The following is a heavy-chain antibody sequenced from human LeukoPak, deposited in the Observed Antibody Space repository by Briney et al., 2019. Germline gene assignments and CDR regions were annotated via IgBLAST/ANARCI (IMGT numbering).Heavy chain of an antibody. CDR3: ARDLLPEDYDFWSGYLNY. D-gene: IGHD3-3*01. Sequence: PGGSLRLSCAASGFTFSDYYMNWVRQAPGKGLEWVSYISSSSSTIYYADSVKGRFTISRDNAKNSLYLQMNSLRAEDTAVYYCARDLLPEDYDFWSGYLNYWGQGTLVTVSS. V-gene: IGHV3-48*01. J-gene: IGHJ4*02. CDR1: GFTFSDYY. CDR2: ISSSSSTI.